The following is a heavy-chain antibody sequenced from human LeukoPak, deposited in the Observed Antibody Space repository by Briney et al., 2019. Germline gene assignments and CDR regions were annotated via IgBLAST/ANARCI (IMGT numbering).Heavy chain of an antibody. CDR1: GGTFSSYA. CDR2: IIPIFGTA. D-gene: IGHD2-2*01. CDR3: ARRYCSSTSCSGIDY. V-gene: IGHV1-69*13. J-gene: IGHJ4*02. Sequence: SVKVSCKASGGTFSSYAISWVRQAPGQGLEWMGGIIPIFGTANYAQKFQGRVTITADEFTSTGYMELSSLRSEDTAVYYCARRYCSSTSCSGIDYWGQGTLVTVSS.